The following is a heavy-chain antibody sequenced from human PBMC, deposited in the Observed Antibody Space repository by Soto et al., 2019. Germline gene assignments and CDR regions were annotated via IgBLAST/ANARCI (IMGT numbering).Heavy chain of an antibody. J-gene: IGHJ6*02. V-gene: IGHV3-73*02. D-gene: IGHD5-12*01. CDR1: GFTFSGSA. Sequence: EVQLVESGGGLVQPGGSLKLSCAASGFTFSGSAMHWVRQASGKGLEWVGRIRTKANSYATTYAASLQGRFTISRDDSKNTAYLQMNSLKTEDTAVYYCTRPPSWLLGYGMDVWGQGTTVTVSS. CDR3: TRPPSWLLGYGMDV. CDR2: IRTKANSYAT.